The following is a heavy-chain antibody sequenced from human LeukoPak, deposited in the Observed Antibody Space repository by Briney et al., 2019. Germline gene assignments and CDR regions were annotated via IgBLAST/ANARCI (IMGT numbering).Heavy chain of an antibody. V-gene: IGHV4-31*03. Sequence: SETLSLTCTVSGGSISSGGYYWSWIRQHPGKGLEWIGYIYYSGSTYYNPSLKSRVTISVDTSKNQFSLKLSSVTAADTAVCYCARTYGSGSYSSAFDIWGQGTMVTVSS. J-gene: IGHJ3*02. CDR2: IYYSGST. CDR1: GGSISSGGYY. D-gene: IGHD3-10*01. CDR3: ARTYGSGSYSSAFDI.